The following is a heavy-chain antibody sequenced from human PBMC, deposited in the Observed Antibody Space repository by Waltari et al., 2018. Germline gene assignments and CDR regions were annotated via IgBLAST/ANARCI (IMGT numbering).Heavy chain of an antibody. V-gene: IGHV3-53*01. Sequence: EVQLVESGGGLIQPGGSLRLSCAASGFTVSSNYMSWVRQAPGKGLEWVSVIYSGGSTYYAESVKGRFTISRDNSKNTLYLQMNSLRAEDTAVYYCARSRAPVVAGLDYWGQGTLVTVSS. CDR3: ARSRAPVVAGLDY. CDR2: IYSGGST. J-gene: IGHJ4*02. D-gene: IGHD6-19*01. CDR1: GFTVSSNY.